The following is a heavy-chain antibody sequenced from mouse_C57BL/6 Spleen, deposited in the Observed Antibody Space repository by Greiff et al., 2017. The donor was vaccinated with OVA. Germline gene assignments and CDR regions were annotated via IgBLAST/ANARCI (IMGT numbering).Heavy chain of an antibody. V-gene: IGHV1-55*01. CDR1: GYTFTSYW. D-gene: IGHD1-1*01. Sequence: QVQLQQPGAELVKPGASVKMSCKASGYTFTSYWITWVKQRPGQGLEWIGDIYPGSGSTNYNEKFKSKATLTVDTSSSTAYMQLSSLTSEDSAVYYCARFDLLITTVYARDYWGQGTSVTVSS. CDR3: ARFDLLITTVYARDY. CDR2: IYPGSGST. J-gene: IGHJ4*01.